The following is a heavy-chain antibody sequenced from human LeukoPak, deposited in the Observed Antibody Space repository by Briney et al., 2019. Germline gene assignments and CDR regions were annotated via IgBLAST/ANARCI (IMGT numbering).Heavy chain of an antibody. D-gene: IGHD2-2*01. V-gene: IGHV4-59*01. CDR3: ARASILLGYCSSTSCKKNWFDP. Sequence: KPSETLSLTCTVSGGSISSYYWSWIRQPPGKGLEWIGYIYYSGSTNYNPSLKSRVTISVDTSKNQFSLKLSSVTAADTAVYYCARASILLGYCSSTSCKKNWFDPWGQGTLVTVSS. CDR2: IYYSGST. J-gene: IGHJ5*02. CDR1: GGSISSYY.